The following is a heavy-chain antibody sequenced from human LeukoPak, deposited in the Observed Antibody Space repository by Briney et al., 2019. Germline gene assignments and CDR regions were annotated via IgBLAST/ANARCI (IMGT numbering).Heavy chain of an antibody. CDR3: ARSGYCSSTSCYAGDNWFDP. J-gene: IGHJ5*02. V-gene: IGHV3-23*01. CDR2: ISGSGGST. D-gene: IGHD2-2*01. CDR1: GFTFSSYA. Sequence: GGSLRLSCAASGFTFSSYAMSWVRQAPGKGLEWVSAISGSGGSTYYADSVKGRFTISRDNSKNTLYLQMNSLRAEGTAVYYCARSGYCSSTSCYAGDNWFDPWGQGTLVTVSS.